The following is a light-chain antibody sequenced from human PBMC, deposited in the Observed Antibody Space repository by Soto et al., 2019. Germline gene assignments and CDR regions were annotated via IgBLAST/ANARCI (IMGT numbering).Light chain of an antibody. CDR1: SGSIASNY. CDR3: QSYDSSNGFVV. V-gene: IGLV6-57*04. J-gene: IGLJ2*01. CDR2: EDN. Sequence: NFMLTQPHSVSESPGKTVTISCTRSSGSIASNYVQWYQQRPGSAPTTVIYEDNQRPSGAPDRFSGSIDSSSNSASLTISGLKTEDEADYYCQSYDSSNGFVVFGGGTKLTVL.